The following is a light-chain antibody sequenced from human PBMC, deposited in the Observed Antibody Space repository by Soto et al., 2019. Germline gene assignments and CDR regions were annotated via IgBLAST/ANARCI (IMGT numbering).Light chain of an antibody. Sequence: DIQMTQSPSSLSASVGDRVTIICRASQDISNYLAWYQQKPGKVPKLLIYAASTLQSGVPSRFSGSGSGTDFTLTVSSLQPEDVATYYCQKYNSVPFTFGPGTKVGI. J-gene: IGKJ3*01. CDR3: QKYNSVPFT. V-gene: IGKV1-27*01. CDR1: QDISNY. CDR2: AAS.